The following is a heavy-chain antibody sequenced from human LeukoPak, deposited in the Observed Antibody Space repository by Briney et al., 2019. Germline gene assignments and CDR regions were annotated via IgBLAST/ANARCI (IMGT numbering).Heavy chain of an antibody. CDR3: ARDFGHYDVLTGYYTNWFDP. J-gene: IGHJ5*02. CDR2: IYSTSGST. D-gene: IGHD3-9*01. V-gene: IGHV4-4*07. CDR1: GGSINSYF. Sequence: SETLSLTCTVSGGSINSYFWSWIRQPAGKGLEWIGRIYSTSGSTNYNPSLKTRVTMSVDTSKNQFSLNLSSVTAADTAVYYCARDFGHYDVLTGYYTNWFDPWGQGTLVTVSS.